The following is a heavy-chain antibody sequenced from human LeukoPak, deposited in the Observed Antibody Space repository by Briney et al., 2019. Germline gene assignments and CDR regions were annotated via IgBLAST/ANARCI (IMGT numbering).Heavy chain of an antibody. D-gene: IGHD3-22*01. CDR2: IYYSGST. Sequence: ASETLSLTCTVSGGSISSHYWSWIRQPPGKGLEWIGYIYYSGSTNYNPSLKSRVTISVDTSKNQFSLKLSSVTAADTAVYYCARQIVVVSPFDYWGQGTLVTVSS. CDR3: ARQIVVVSPFDY. J-gene: IGHJ4*02. CDR1: GGSISSHY. V-gene: IGHV4-59*11.